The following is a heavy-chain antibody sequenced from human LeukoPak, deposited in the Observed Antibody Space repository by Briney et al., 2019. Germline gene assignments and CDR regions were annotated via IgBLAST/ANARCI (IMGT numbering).Heavy chain of an antibody. CDR1: GFTFSSYA. CDR3: ARAAMVYYYYYMDV. D-gene: IGHD5-18*01. J-gene: IGHJ6*03. V-gene: IGHV3-30-3*01. Sequence: PGGSLRLSCAASGFTFSSYAVSWVRQAPGKGLEWVAVISYDGSNKYYADSVKGRFTISRDNSKNTLYLQMNSLRAEDTAVYYCARAAMVYYYYYMDVWGKGTTVTVSS. CDR2: ISYDGSNK.